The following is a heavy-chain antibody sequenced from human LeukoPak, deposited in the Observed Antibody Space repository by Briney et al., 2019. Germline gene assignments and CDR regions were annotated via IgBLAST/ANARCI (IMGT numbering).Heavy chain of an antibody. V-gene: IGHV1-18*01. CDR3: ARADIVVVPAHIPNDY. CDR2: ISAYNGNT. J-gene: IGHJ4*02. Sequence: VASVKVSCKASGYTFTSYGISWVRQAPGQGLEWMGWISAYNGNTNYAQKLQGRVTMTTDTSTSTAYMELRSLRSDDTAVYYCARADIVVVPAHIPNDYWGQGTLVTVSS. CDR1: GYTFTSYG. D-gene: IGHD2-2*01.